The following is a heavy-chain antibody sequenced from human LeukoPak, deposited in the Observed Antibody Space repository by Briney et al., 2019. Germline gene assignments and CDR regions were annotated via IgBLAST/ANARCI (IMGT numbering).Heavy chain of an antibody. J-gene: IGHJ4*02. CDR1: GGSISSSSYY. V-gene: IGHV4-39*01. D-gene: IGHD2-15*01. CDR3: VSAYYSGGSCYFPFDY. CDR2: IYYSGST. Sequence: SETLSLTCTVSGGSISSSSYYWGWIRQPPGKGLEWIGSIYYSGSTYYNPSLKSRVTISVDTSKNQFSLKLSSVAAADTAVYYCVSAYYSGGSCYFPFDYWGPGTLVTVSS.